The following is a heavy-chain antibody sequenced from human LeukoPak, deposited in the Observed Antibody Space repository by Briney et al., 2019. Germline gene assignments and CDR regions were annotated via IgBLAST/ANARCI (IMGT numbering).Heavy chain of an antibody. CDR2: ISSSSSTI. Sequence: PGGPLRLSCAASGFTFSSYSMIWVRQAPGKGLEWISYISSSSSTIYYADSVKGRFTISRDNAKNSLYLQMNSLRDEDTAVYYCARDIPIVGATITLDYWGQGALVTVSS. D-gene: IGHD1-26*01. CDR1: GFTFSSYS. V-gene: IGHV3-48*02. J-gene: IGHJ4*02. CDR3: ARDIPIVGATITLDY.